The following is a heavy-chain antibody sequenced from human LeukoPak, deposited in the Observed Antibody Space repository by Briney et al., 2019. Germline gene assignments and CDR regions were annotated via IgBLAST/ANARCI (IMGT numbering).Heavy chain of an antibody. Sequence: SGTLSLTCAVSGGSISSSNWWSWVRQPPGKGLEWIGEIYHSGSTNYNPSLKSRVTISVDKSKNQFSLKLSSVTAADTAVYYCASHQGRSYGILDYWGQGTLVTVSS. V-gene: IGHV4-4*02. D-gene: IGHD5-18*01. CDR1: GGSISSSNW. J-gene: IGHJ4*02. CDR2: IYHSGST. CDR3: ASHQGRSYGILDY.